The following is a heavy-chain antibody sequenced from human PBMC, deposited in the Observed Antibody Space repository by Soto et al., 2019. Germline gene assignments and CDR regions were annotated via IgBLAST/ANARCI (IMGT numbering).Heavy chain of an antibody. Sequence: QVQLVQSGAEVKKPGSSVKVSCKASGGTFSSYAISWVRQAPGQGLEWMGGIIPIFGTANYAQKFQGRVTITADKATSTAYMELSSLRSEDTAVYYCAADYDYVWGSSPRLWYGMDVWGQGTTVTVSS. D-gene: IGHD3-16*01. V-gene: IGHV1-69*06. CDR3: AADYDYVWGSSPRLWYGMDV. CDR1: GGTFSSYA. J-gene: IGHJ6*02. CDR2: IIPIFGTA.